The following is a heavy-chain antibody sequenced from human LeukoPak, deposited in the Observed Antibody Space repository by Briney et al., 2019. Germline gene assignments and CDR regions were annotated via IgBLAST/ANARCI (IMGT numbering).Heavy chain of an antibody. Sequence: PEGSLRLSCKASGFPFIEYSMNWVRQAPGKGLEWSSYIGIDSGNTKYADSVRGRFTISADKAKNSLYLQMNSLRVEDTAVYYCARDHNYAFDNWGQGTLVSVAS. J-gene: IGHJ4*02. CDR1: GFPFIEYS. V-gene: IGHV3-48*01. CDR3: ARDHNYAFDN. D-gene: IGHD1-1*01. CDR2: IGIDSGNT.